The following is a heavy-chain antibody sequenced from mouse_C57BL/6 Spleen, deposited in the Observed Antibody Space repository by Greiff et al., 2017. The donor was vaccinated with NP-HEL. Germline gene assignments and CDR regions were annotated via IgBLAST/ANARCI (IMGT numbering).Heavy chain of an antibody. D-gene: IGHD4-1*01. V-gene: IGHV10-1*01. CDR3: VRPFRWGAMDY. Sequence: EVQLVESGGGLVQPKGSLKLSCAASGFSFNTYAMNWVRQAPGKGLEWVARIRSKSNNYATYYADSVKDRFTISRDDSESMLYLQMNNLKTEDTAMYYCVRPFRWGAMDYWGQGTSVTVSS. J-gene: IGHJ4*01. CDR1: GFSFNTYA. CDR2: IRSKSNNYAT.